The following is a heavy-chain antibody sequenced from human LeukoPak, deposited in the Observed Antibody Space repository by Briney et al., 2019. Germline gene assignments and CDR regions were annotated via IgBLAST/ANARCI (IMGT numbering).Heavy chain of an antibody. Sequence: GGSLRLSCAASGFTFSSYAMSWVRQAPGKGLEWVSSITSSSSYIYYADSVKGRFTISRDNAKNSLYLQMNSLRAEDTAVYYCARLYYYDSSGYLDSYGYYYMDVWGKGTTVTVSS. V-gene: IGHV3-21*01. D-gene: IGHD3-22*01. CDR1: GFTFSSYA. CDR2: ITSSSSYI. CDR3: ARLYYYDSSGYLDSYGYYYMDV. J-gene: IGHJ6*03.